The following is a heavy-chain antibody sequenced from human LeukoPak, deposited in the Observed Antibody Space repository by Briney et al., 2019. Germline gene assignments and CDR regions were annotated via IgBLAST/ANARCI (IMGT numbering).Heavy chain of an antibody. D-gene: IGHD4-17*01. CDR1: GITFTKAW. V-gene: IGHV3-15*01. CDR2: IKSKSDGGTT. J-gene: IGHJ4*02. Sequence: SGGSLRLSCEAYGITFTKAWMSWVRQAPGKGLEWVGRIKSKSDGGTTDYAAPVKGRFTLSRDDSQNTVYLQMNSLKTEDTAVYYCTTDYGDYFDSWGQGVLVTVSS. CDR3: TTDYGDYFDS.